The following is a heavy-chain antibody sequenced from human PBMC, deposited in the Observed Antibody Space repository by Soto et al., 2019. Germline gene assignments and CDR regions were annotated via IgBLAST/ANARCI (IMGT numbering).Heavy chain of an antibody. J-gene: IGHJ5*02. V-gene: IGHV4-34*01. CDR2: INHSGST. CDR3: AKRGERYYDFSSARAPSWFDP. D-gene: IGHD3-3*01. Sequence: SETLSLTCAVYGGSFSGYYWSWIRQPPGKGLEWIGEINHSGSTNYNPSLKSRVTISVDTSKNQFSLKLSSVTAADTAVYYCAKRGERYYDFSSARAPSWFDPWGQGTLVTVSS. CDR1: GGSFSGYY.